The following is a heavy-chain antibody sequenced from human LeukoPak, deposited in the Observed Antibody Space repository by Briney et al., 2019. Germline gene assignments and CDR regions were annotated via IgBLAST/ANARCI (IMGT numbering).Heavy chain of an antibody. V-gene: IGHV3-33*06. J-gene: IGHJ4*02. CDR1: GFTFSSYG. CDR2: IWYDGSNK. D-gene: IGHD6-13*01. CDR3: AKRYSSNWLFDF. Sequence: PGGSLRLSCAASGFTFSSYGMHWVRQAPGKGLEWVAVIWYDGSNKYYADSVKGRFTISRDNSKNTLYLQMNSLRAEDTAVYYCAKRYSSNWLFDFWGQGTLVTVSS.